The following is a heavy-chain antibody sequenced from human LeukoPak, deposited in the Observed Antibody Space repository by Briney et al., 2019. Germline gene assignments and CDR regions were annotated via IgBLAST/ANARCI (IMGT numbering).Heavy chain of an antibody. J-gene: IGHJ6*03. V-gene: IGHV3-7*01. D-gene: IGHD6-13*01. CDR1: GFTFSSYW. Sequence: PGGSLRLSCAASGFTFSSYWMSWVRQAAGKGLEWVANIKQDGSEKYYVDSVKGRFAISRDNAKNSLYLQMNSLRAEDTAVYYCAREGGSSWIYYYYYYYMDVWGKGTTVTVSS. CDR3: AREGGSSWIYYYYYYYMDV. CDR2: IKQDGSEK.